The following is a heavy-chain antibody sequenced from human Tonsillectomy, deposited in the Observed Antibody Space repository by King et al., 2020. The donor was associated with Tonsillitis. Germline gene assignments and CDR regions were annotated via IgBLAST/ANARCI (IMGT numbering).Heavy chain of an antibody. CDR2: IYYSGST. Sequence: VQLQESGPGLVKPSETLSLTCSVSGGSVSSGNYYWSWIRQPPWKGLEWIGYIYYSGSTNYNPSLKSRVTISVDTSKNQFSLKLSSVTAADTAVYYCARDYAPHWYFDLWGRGTLVTVSS. CDR3: ARDYAPHWYFDL. V-gene: IGHV4-61*01. D-gene: IGHD2-2*01. J-gene: IGHJ2*01. CDR1: GGSVSSGNYY.